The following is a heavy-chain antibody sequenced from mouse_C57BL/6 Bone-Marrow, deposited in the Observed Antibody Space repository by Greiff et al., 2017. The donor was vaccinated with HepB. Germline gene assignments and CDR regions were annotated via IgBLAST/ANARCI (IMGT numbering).Heavy chain of an antibody. V-gene: IGHV1-54*01. Sequence: VMLVESGAELVRPGTSVKVSCKASGYAFTNYLIEWVKQRPGQGLEWIGVINPGSGGTNYNEKFKGKATLTADKSSSTAYMQLSSLTSEDSAVYFCARSDYGSSFMDYWGQGTSVTVSS. CDR2: INPGSGGT. J-gene: IGHJ4*01. CDR3: ARSDYGSSFMDY. CDR1: GYAFTNYL. D-gene: IGHD1-1*01.